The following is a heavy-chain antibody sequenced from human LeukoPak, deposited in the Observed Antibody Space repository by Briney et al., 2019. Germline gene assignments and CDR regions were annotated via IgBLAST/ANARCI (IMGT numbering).Heavy chain of an antibody. CDR3: ARGPFPLAVAGLNLDY. CDR2: ISSSSRYI. D-gene: IGHD6-19*01. V-gene: IGHV3-21*01. Sequence: GGSLTPSCAASGFIFSIDSMNWVRQAPGNGLEWVSSISSSSRYIYYADSVKGRFTISRDNAKNSLYLQMNSLRAVDTSVYYCARGPFPLAVAGLNLDYWGQGTLVTVSS. CDR1: GFIFSIDS. J-gene: IGHJ4*02.